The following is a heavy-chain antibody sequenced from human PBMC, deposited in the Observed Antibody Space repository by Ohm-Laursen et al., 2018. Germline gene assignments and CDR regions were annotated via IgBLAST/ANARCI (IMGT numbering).Heavy chain of an antibody. J-gene: IGHJ6*02. V-gene: IGHV4-4*07. CDR3: ARYIPSMDYYYGMDV. D-gene: IGHD2-2*02. Sequence: PSETLSLTCSVSGGSISSYYWSWIRQPAGKELEWIGRIYTSETTNYNPSLKSRVTMSVDTSKNQFSLKLSSVTAADTAVYYCARYIPSMDYYYGMDVWGQGTTVTVSS. CDR1: GGSISSYY. CDR2: IYTSETT.